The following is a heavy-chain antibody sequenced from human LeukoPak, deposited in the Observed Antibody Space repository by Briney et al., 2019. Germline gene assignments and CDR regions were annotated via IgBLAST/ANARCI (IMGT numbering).Heavy chain of an antibody. Sequence: GGSLRLSCAASGFTFSSYWMHWVRQAPGKGLEWVSAISDGGDSTFYADSVKGRFTISRDNSNNTLYLQVNSLRAEDTAVYYCAKDSRNSGGNPRGYFDYWGQGTLVTVSS. D-gene: IGHD4-23*01. CDR1: GFTFSSYW. CDR3: AKDSRNSGGNPRGYFDY. J-gene: IGHJ4*02. V-gene: IGHV3-23*01. CDR2: ISDGGDST.